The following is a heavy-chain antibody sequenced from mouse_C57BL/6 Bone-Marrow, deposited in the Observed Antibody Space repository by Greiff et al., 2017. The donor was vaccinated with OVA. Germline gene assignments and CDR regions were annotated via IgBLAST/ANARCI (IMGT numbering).Heavy chain of an antibody. CDR3: ARPQYYGSSYGRYFDV. D-gene: IGHD1-1*01. V-gene: IGHV1-81*01. Sequence: VKLMESGAELARPGASVKLSCKASGYTFTSYGISWVKQRTGQGLEWIGEIYPRSGNTYYNEKFKGKATLTADKSSSTAYMELRSLTSEDSAVYFCARPQYYGSSYGRYFDVWGTGTTVTVSS. J-gene: IGHJ1*03. CDR1: GYTFTSYG. CDR2: IYPRSGNT.